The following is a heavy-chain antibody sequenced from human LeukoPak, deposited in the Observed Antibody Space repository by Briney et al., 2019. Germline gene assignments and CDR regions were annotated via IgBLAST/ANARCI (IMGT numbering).Heavy chain of an antibody. J-gene: IGHJ4*02. CDR1: GGSISNYY. Sequence: PSETLSLTCTVSGGSISNYYWSWIRQSPGKGLEWIGYIYYSGSTNYNPSLKSRVTISVDTSKNQFSLKLTSVTAADTAVYYCARGRGGFWTGLDSWGQGTLVTVSS. CDR3: ARGRGGFWTGLDS. V-gene: IGHV4-59*08. D-gene: IGHD3/OR15-3a*01. CDR2: IYYSGST.